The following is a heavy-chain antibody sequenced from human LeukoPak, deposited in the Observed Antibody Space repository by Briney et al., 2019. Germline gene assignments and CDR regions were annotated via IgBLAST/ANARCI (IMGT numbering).Heavy chain of an antibody. J-gene: IGHJ4*02. CDR2: ISYDGSNK. CDR3: AKGSSGWYEDY. D-gene: IGHD6-19*01. CDR1: GFTFGSYG. V-gene: IGHV3-30*18. Sequence: GGSLRLSCAASGFTFGSYGMHWVRQAPGKGLEWVAVISYDGSNKYYADSVKGRFTISRDNSKNTLYLQMNSLRAEDTAVYYCAKGSSGWYEDYWGQGTLVTVSS.